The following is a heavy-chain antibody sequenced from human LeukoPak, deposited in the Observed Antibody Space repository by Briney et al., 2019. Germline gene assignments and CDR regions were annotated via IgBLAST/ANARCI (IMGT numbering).Heavy chain of an antibody. CDR3: ARATMVAGYYYFDY. CDR1: GGSISNYY. D-gene: IGHD1-26*01. J-gene: IGHJ4*02. Sequence: PSETLSLTCTVSGGSISNYYWSWIRQPPGKGLEWIGYMYYSGSTNYNPSLKSRVSISVDTSKNQFSPKLSSVTAADTAVYYCARATMVAGYYYFDYWGQGTLVTVSS. CDR2: MYYSGST. V-gene: IGHV4-59*01.